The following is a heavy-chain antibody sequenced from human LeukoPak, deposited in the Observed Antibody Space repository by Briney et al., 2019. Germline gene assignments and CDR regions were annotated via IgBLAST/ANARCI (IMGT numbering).Heavy chain of an antibody. CDR3: SRGYGYTYGGGWFDT. CDR1: GFTLSNHW. CDR2: INTDGSRT. J-gene: IGHJ5*02. V-gene: IGHV3-74*01. D-gene: IGHD5-18*01. Sequence: GGSLRLSCAASGFTLSNHWMHWVRQAPGKGLVWVSRINTDGSRTSYADSVKGRFTISRDNARNTLYLQVNSLRAEDTAVYYCSRGYGYTYGGGWFDTWGQGTLVTVSS.